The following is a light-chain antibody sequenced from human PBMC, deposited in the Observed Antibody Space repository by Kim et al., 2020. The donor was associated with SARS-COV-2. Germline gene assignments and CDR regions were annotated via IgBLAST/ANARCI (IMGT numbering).Light chain of an antibody. CDR1: QSPDDW. J-gene: IGKJ3*01. V-gene: IGKV1-5*03. CDR2: MTS. CDR3: QQYRYYSYT. Sequence: DIQMTQSPSTLSANVGDRVIITCRASQSPDDWLAWYQHKPGKAPKLLIYMTSSLESGVPSRFSGSGFGTEFTLTINSLQPDDFATYYCQQYRYYSYTFGPGTKVDIK.